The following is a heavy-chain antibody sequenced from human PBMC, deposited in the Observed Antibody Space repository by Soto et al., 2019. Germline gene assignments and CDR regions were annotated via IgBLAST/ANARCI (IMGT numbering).Heavy chain of an antibody. D-gene: IGHD2-2*02. V-gene: IGHV3-23*01. J-gene: IGHJ6*02. CDR3: AREGGYCSSTSCYTTNYYYYYGMDV. CDR1: GFSFSGSA. Sequence: PVGSLRLSCAASGFSFSGSAMGWVRQAPGKGLEWVSTIANSGDTTYYTGSVEGRFTISRDNSKNTLYLQMNSLRAEDTAVYYFAREGGYCSSTSCYTTNYYYYYGMDVWGQGTTVTVSS. CDR2: IANSGDTT.